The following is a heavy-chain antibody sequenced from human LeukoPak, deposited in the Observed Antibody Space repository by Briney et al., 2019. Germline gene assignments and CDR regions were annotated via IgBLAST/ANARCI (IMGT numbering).Heavy chain of an antibody. CDR3: ARLFMVRGVIPL. Sequence: ASVKVSCKASGYTFTGYYMHLVRQAPGQGLEWMGWINPNIVGTNYAQKFQGRVTMTRDTSISTAYMGLSRLRYESTALYYCARLFMVRGVIPLWGQGTLVTVSS. CDR2: INPNIVGT. D-gene: IGHD3-10*01. CDR1: GYTFTGYY. V-gene: IGHV1-2*02. J-gene: IGHJ4*02.